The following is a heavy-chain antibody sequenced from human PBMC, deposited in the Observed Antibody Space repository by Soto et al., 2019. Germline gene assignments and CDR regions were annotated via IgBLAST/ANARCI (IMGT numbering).Heavy chain of an antibody. CDR2: IWYDGSNK. J-gene: IGHJ6*02. V-gene: IGHV3-33*01. CDR1: GFTFSSYG. CDR3: HSSSDYYYGMDV. Sequence: GGSLRLSCAASGFTFSSYGMHWVRQAPGKGLEWVAVIWYDGSNKYYADSVKGRFTISRDNSKSTLYLQMNSLRAEDTAVYYCHSSSDYYYGMDVWGQGXTVTVS. D-gene: IGHD6-6*01.